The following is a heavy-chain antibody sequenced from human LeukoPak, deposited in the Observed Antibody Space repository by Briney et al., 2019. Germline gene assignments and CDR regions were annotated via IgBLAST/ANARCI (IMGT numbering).Heavy chain of an antibody. CDR3: TRLGIITAAGTVDY. V-gene: IGHV3-11*01. J-gene: IGHJ4*01. Sequence: PGGSLRLSCAASGFTFSDYWMSWFRQDPGKGLEWVAYISSISGTTKYYADSVKGRFTISRDNAKNSLYLQMNSLRAEDTAVYYCTRLGIITAAGTVDYWGQGALVTVSS. D-gene: IGHD6-13*01. CDR2: ISSISGTTK. CDR1: GFTFSDYW.